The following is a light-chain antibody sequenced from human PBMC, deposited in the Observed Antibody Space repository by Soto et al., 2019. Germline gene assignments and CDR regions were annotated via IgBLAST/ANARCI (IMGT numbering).Light chain of an antibody. CDR1: QGIRNA. J-gene: IGKJ1*01. V-gene: IGKV1-17*01. Sequence: DIQMTHSPSSLSAAVGDRVTITCRASQGIRNALGWYQQKPGKAPKRLIYAASSLQSGVPSRFSGSGSGTELTLTIISRQSDDFATYYCLQHNSYPRTFGQGTKVEIK. CDR2: AAS. CDR3: LQHNSYPRT.